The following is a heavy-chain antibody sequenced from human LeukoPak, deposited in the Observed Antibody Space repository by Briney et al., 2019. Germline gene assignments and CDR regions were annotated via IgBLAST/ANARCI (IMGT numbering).Heavy chain of an antibody. CDR2: IKQDGSEK. CDR3: AREFLNTGYDYFYYYYMDV. Sequence: PGGSLRLSCAASGFTFSSYWMSWVRQAPGKGLEWVANIKQDGSEKYYVDSVKGRFTISRDNAKNSLYLQMNSLRAEDTAVYYCAREFLNTGYDYFYYYYMDVWGKGTTVTVSS. CDR1: GFTFSSYW. D-gene: IGHD5-12*01. J-gene: IGHJ6*03. V-gene: IGHV3-7*01.